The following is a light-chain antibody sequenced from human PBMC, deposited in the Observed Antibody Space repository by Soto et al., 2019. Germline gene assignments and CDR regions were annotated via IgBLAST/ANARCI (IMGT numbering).Light chain of an antibody. Sequence: DIQMTQSPSSLSASVGDSVTITCRASQSISRNLNWYQQKQGKAPKLLIYAASSLQSGVPSRFSGSGSGTDFTLTISSLQPEDFATYYCQQSYNTPPTFGQGTKV. CDR3: QQSYNTPPT. CDR2: AAS. V-gene: IGKV1-39*01. CDR1: QSISRN. J-gene: IGKJ1*01.